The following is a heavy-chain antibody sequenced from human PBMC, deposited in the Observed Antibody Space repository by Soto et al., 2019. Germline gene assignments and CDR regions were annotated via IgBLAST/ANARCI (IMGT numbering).Heavy chain of an antibody. CDR1: GFTFSNAW. CDR3: TTDRGAATYYDYIWGSYRPRPPGHY. V-gene: IGHV3-15*01. CDR2: IKSKTDGGTT. D-gene: IGHD3-16*02. J-gene: IGHJ4*02. Sequence: EVQLVESGGGLVKPGGSLRLSCAASGFTFSNAWMSWVRQAPGKGLEWVGRIKSKTDGGTTDYAAPVKGRFTISRDDAKNTLYLQMNSLKTEDTAVYYCTTDRGAATYYDYIWGSYRPRPPGHYWGQGTLVTVSS.